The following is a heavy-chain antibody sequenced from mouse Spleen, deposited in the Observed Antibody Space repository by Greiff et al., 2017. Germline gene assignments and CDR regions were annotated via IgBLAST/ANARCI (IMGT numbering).Heavy chain of an antibody. D-gene: IGHD2-2*01. V-gene: IGHV3-6*01. CDR1: GYSITSGYY. Sequence: EVQLVESGPGLVKPSQSLSLTCSVTGYSITSGYYWNWIRQFPGNKLEWMGYISYDGSNNYNPSLKNRISITRDTSKNQFFLKLNSVTTEDTATYYCARERNGYPYYFDYWGQGTTLTVSS. J-gene: IGHJ2*01. CDR3: ARERNGYPYYFDY. CDR2: ISYDGSN.